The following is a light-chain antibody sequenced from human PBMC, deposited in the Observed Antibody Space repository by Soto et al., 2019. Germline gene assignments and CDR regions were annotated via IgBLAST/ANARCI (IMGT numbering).Light chain of an antibody. J-gene: IGKJ1*01. CDR3: QQYNIWPWT. V-gene: IGKV3-15*01. CDR2: GAS. CDR1: QSVSSD. Sequence: EIVLTQSPATLSVSPGERATLSVRAGQSVSSDLAWYQRKPGQAPRLLIYGASTRAAGAPARFSGSGSGTEFTLTISSLQSEDFAVYYCQQYNIWPWTFGQGTKVDIK.